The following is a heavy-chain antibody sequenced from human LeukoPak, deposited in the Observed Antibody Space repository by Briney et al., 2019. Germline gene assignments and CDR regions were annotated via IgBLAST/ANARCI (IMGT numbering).Heavy chain of an antibody. J-gene: IGHJ5*02. CDR3: SRVPTGIGWFDP. Sequence: VSVKVSCKASGYTFTGYYMHWVRQAPGQGLEWMGWINPNSGGTKYAQKFQGRVSMTRDTSIATAYMELSSLRSDDTAVYYCSRVPTGIGWFDPWGQGTLVTVSS. V-gene: IGHV1-2*02. CDR1: GYTFTGYY. CDR2: INPNSGGT. D-gene: IGHD2/OR15-2a*01.